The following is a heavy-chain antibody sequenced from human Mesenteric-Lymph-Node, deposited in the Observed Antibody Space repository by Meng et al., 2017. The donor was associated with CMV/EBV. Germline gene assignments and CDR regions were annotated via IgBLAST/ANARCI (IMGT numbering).Heavy chain of an antibody. Sequence: ASVKVSCKASGYTFTSYYMHWVRQAPGQGLEWMGIINPSGGSTSYAQKFQGRVTMTRDTSTSTVYMELSSLRSEDTAVYYCARGEGYDFWSGYYTGETGRHYYYYYGMDVWGQGTTVTVSS. D-gene: IGHD3-3*01. CDR3: ARGEGYDFWSGYYTGETGRHYYYYYGMDV. J-gene: IGHJ6*02. CDR1: GYTFTSYY. V-gene: IGHV1-46*01. CDR2: INPSGGST.